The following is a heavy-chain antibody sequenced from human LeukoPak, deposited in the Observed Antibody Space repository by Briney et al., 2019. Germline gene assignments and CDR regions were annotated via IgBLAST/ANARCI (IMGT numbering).Heavy chain of an antibody. D-gene: IGHD1-1*01. Sequence: SVKVSCKASGFTFTSSAVQWVRQARGQGLEWIGWIVVGRGNTNYAQKFQERVTINRDMSTSTAYMELSSLRSEDTAVYYCATDDVATGTKTALGYWGQGTLVTVSS. J-gene: IGHJ4*02. CDR3: ATDDVATGTKTALGY. CDR1: GFTFTSSA. CDR2: IVVGRGNT. V-gene: IGHV1-58*01.